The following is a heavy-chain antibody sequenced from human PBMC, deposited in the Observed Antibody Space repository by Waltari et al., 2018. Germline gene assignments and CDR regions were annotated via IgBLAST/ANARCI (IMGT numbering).Heavy chain of an antibody. D-gene: IGHD3-10*01. Sequence: QVQLQQWGTGLLRPSETLSLTCAVYGESFNDYYWTWIRQSPEKGLEWIGEINHRGTSNFNPSLQSRLTISKDTSTNQFSLKLTSVTVADAAVYYCARGQRIFGELRSRWFDSWGQGILVIVSS. CDR2: INHRGTS. J-gene: IGHJ5*01. CDR3: ARGQRIFGELRSRWFDS. V-gene: IGHV4-34*01. CDR1: GESFNDYY.